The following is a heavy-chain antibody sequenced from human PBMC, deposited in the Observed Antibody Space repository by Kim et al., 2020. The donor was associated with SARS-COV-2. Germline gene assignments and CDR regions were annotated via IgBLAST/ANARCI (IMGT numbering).Heavy chain of an antibody. V-gene: IGHV3-49*03. Sequence: GGSLRLSCTASGFTFGDYAMSWLRQAPGKGLEWVGFIRSKAYGGTTEYAASVKGRFTISRDDSNSIAYLQMNSLKTEDTAVYYCTSPRLLGYCSGGSCLMGFDIWGQGTMVTVSS. CDR3: TSPRLLGYCSGGSCLMGFDI. D-gene: IGHD2-15*01. CDR2: IRSKAYGGTT. J-gene: IGHJ3*02. CDR1: GFTFGDYA.